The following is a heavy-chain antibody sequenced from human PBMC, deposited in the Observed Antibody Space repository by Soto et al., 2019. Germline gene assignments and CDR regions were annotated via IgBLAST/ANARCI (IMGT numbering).Heavy chain of an antibody. J-gene: IGHJ3*02. Sequence: QVQLEQSGAEVKKPGSSVTVSCKASGGTLSDHGVAWLRQAPGQGLEWMGGTIPVFNTAKYAQKFQGRVTVTADKFTNIAYMELSSLRSEDTAFYFWSRGVYGSGNYYTGPSAFDIWGQGTMVIVSS. CDR3: SRGVYGSGNYYTGPSAFDI. D-gene: IGHD3-10*01. CDR1: GGTLSDHG. V-gene: IGHV1-69*06. CDR2: TIPVFNTA.